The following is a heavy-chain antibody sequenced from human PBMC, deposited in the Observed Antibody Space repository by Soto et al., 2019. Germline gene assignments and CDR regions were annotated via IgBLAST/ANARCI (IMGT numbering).Heavy chain of an antibody. J-gene: IGHJ6*02. D-gene: IGHD2-2*02. V-gene: IGHV5-10-1*01. CDR2: IDPSDSYT. CDR1: GYSFTIYW. Sequence: GESLKISCKGSGYSFTIYWISWVRQMPGKGLEWMGRIDPSDSYTNYSPSFQGHVTISTDKSISTAYPQWSSLKASDTAMYYCASVVVPAAIQGYYYYGMDVWGQGTTVTVSS. CDR3: ASVVVPAAIQGYYYYGMDV.